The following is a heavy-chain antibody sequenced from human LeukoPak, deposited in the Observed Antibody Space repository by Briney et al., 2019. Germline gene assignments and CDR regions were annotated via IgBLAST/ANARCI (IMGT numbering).Heavy chain of an antibody. Sequence: SETLSLTCTVSGGSISSSSYYWGWIRQPPGKGLEWIGSTYYSGSTYYNPSLKSRVTISVDTSKNQFSLKLSSVTAADTAVYYCARQRDFWSGYLFDYWGQGTLVTVSS. V-gene: IGHV4-39*01. CDR2: TYYSGST. CDR1: GGSISSSSYY. J-gene: IGHJ4*02. CDR3: ARQRDFWSGYLFDY. D-gene: IGHD3-3*01.